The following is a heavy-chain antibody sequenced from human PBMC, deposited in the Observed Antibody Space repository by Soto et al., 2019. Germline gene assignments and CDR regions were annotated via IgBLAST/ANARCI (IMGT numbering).Heavy chain of an antibody. V-gene: IGHV1-69*05. CDR1: GGTFSNYA. CDR2: IIPIFGTA. CDR3: ARDRKVWYDSSGYRVFDY. J-gene: IGHJ4*02. Sequence: GASVKVSCKASGGTFSNYAITWVRQAPGQGLEWMGGIIPIFGTANFAQKLKGRVTITTDEFTSTAYMEMRSLRSDDTAVYNCARDRKVWYDSSGYRVFDYWGQGTLVTVSS. D-gene: IGHD3-22*01.